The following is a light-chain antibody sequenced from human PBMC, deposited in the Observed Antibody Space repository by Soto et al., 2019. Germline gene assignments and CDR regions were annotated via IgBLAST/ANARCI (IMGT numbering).Light chain of an antibody. J-gene: IGKJ5*01. CDR3: QQLNSYPIT. V-gene: IGKV1-9*01. Sequence: IELTQYPASLSSSVGDRVTITCRASQGISSYLAWYQQKPGKAPKLLIYAASTLQSGVPSRFSGSGSGTDFTLTISSLQPEDFATYYCQQLNSYPITFGQGTRLEIK. CDR1: QGISSY. CDR2: AAS.